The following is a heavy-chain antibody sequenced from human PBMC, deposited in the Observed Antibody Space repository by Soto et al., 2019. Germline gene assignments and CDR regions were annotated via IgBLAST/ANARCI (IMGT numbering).Heavy chain of an antibody. CDR1: GYTFTSYG. CDR2: ISAYNGNT. V-gene: IGHV1-18*01. Sequence: ASVKVSCKASGYTFTSYGISWVRQAPGQGLEWMGWISAYNGNTNYAQKLQGRVTMTTDTSTSTAYMELRSLRSDDTAVYYCARVKPSSIAARYAFDIWGQGTMVTVSS. D-gene: IGHD6-6*01. J-gene: IGHJ3*02. CDR3: ARVKPSSIAARYAFDI.